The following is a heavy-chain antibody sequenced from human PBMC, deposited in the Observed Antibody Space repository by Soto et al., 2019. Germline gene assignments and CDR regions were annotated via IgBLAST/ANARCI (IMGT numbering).Heavy chain of an antibody. Sequence: SETLSLTCTVSGGSISRSGYFWSWIRQHPGKGLEWIGYIYDSGSTYYNPSLKSRVSLSVDTSKNQFSLDLTSVTAADTAMYYCARSSRSYFDYWGQGTLVTVSS. CDR2: IYDSGST. CDR3: ARSSRSYFDY. CDR1: GGSISRSGYF. J-gene: IGHJ4*02. V-gene: IGHV4-31*03.